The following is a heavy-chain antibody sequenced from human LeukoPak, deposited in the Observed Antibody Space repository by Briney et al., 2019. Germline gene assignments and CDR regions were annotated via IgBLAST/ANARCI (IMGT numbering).Heavy chain of an antibody. CDR2: IYSGGGT. J-gene: IGHJ4*02. CDR3: ARDVI. D-gene: IGHD3-10*01. V-gene: IGHV3-66*02. Sequence: GGSLRLSCAASGFTVSGKYMSWVHQAPGKGLEWVSVIYSGGGTNYADSVKGRFTISRDNSKNTLYLQMNGLRPEDTAVYYCARDVIWGQGTLVTVSS. CDR1: GFTVSGKY.